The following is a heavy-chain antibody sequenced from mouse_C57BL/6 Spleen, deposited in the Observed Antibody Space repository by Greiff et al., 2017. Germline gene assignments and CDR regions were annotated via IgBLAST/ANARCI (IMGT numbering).Heavy chain of an antibody. CDR1: GFTFSSYT. CDR2: ISGGGGNT. CDR3: ARQIGYKGYFDY. J-gene: IGHJ2*01. Sequence: EVKLMESGGGLVKPGGSLKLSCAASGFTFSSYTMSWVRQTPEKRLEGVATISGGGGNTYYPDSVKGRFTISRDNAKNTLYLQMSSLRSEDTALYYCARQIGYKGYFDYWGQGTTLTVSS. D-gene: IGHD2-2*01. V-gene: IGHV5-9*01.